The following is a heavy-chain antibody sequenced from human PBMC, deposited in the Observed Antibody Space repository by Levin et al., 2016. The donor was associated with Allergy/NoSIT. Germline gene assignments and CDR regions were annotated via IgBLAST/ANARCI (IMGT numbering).Heavy chain of an antibody. CDR1: GFAFSKFG. J-gene: IGHJ4*02. D-gene: IGHD5-12*01. CDR3: AKSYSGYDHYFDY. Sequence: GESLKISCVASGFAFSKFGLSWVRQAPGKGLEWVSDISFSGGNTYYADSVRGRFTISRDNSKNTLHLQLNSLRVEDTAVYYCAKSYSGYDHYFDYWGQGTLVTVSS. V-gene: IGHV3-23*01. CDR2: ISFSGGNT.